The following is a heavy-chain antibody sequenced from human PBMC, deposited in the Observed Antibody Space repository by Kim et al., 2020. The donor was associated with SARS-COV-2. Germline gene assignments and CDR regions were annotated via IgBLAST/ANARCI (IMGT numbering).Heavy chain of an antibody. CDR3: ARGKGVSRGYSGYDSGVLDY. J-gene: IGHJ4*02. V-gene: IGHV1-18*01. D-gene: IGHD5-12*01. Sequence: ASVKVSCKASGYTFTSYGISWVRQAPGQGLEWMGWISAYNGNTNYAQKLQGRVTMTTDTSTSTAYMELRSLRSDDTAVYYCARGKGVSRGYSGYDSGVLDYWGQGTLVTVSS. CDR1: GYTFTSYG. CDR2: ISAYNGNT.